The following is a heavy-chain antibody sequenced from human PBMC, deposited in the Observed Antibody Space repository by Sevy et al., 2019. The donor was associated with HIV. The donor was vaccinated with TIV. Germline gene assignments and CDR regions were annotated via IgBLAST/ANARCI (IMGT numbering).Heavy chain of an antibody. J-gene: IGHJ4*02. V-gene: IGHV4-59*08. CDR1: GDSINTYY. Sequence: ETLSLTCTVSGDSINTYYWSWIRQPPGKGLEWIGYVSHSGNTNYNPSLKSRVSMSVDTSTNQFSLKVKSVTAAYTAVYYCARLRWDLVVVPGATPGCYFDSWGQGTLVTVSS. D-gene: IGHD2-2*02. CDR3: ARLRWDLVVVPGATPGCYFDS. CDR2: VSHSGNT.